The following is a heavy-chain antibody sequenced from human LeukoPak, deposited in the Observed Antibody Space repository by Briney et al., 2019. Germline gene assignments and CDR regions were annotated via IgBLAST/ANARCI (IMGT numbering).Heavy chain of an antibody. Sequence: GGSLGLSCAASGFTFDDYAMHWVRQAPGKGLEWVSGISWNSGSIGYADSVKGRFTISRDNAKNSLYLQMNSLRAEDTAVYYCARLREITFGGVIGIDYWGQGTLVTVSS. V-gene: IGHV3-9*01. CDR3: ARLREITFGGVIGIDY. D-gene: IGHD3-16*02. J-gene: IGHJ4*02. CDR1: GFTFDDYA. CDR2: ISWNSGSI.